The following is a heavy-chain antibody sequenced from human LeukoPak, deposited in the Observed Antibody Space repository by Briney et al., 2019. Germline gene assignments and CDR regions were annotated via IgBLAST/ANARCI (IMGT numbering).Heavy chain of an antibody. J-gene: IGHJ4*02. CDR3: AKDRRAGTTWGFDY. Sequence: PGGSLRLSCAASGFTFSSYAMHWVRQAPGKGLEWVAVISYDGSNKYYADSVKGRFTISRDNSKNTLYLQMNSLRAEDTAVYYCAKDRRAGTTWGFDYWGQGTLVTVSS. CDR1: GFTFSSYA. V-gene: IGHV3-30*04. D-gene: IGHD1-7*01. CDR2: ISYDGSNK.